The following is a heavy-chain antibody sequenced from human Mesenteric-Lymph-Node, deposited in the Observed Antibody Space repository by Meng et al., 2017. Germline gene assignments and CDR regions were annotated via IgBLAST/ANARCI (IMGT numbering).Heavy chain of an antibody. CDR1: GDSISRDIW. CDR3: GRDQGRELINH. J-gene: IGHJ4*02. CDR2: VYHRGDT. D-gene: IGHD1-7*01. V-gene: IGHV4-4*02. Sequence: QGQWWVSGPGLVKSLQTLYRTCSVFGDSISRDIWWSWVRQPPGKGLEWIGEVYHRGDTNYNPSLKSRVDISVDKSKNQFYLSLFSVTAADTAVYYCGRDQGRELINHWGQGTLVTVSS.